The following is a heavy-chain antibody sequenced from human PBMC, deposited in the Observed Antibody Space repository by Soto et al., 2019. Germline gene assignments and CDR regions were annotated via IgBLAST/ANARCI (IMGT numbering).Heavy chain of an antibody. V-gene: IGHV4-31*03. D-gene: IGHD2-2*01. CDR3: AREEGCSSTSCYGGPPGWFDP. J-gene: IGHJ5*02. CDR1: GGSISSGGYY. CDR2: IYYSGST. Sequence: SETLSLTCTVSGGSISSGGYYWSWIRQHPGKGLEWIGYIYYSGSTYYNPSLKSRVTISVDTSKNQFSLKLSSVTAADTAVYYCAREEGCSSTSCYGGPPGWFDPWGQGTLVTVSS.